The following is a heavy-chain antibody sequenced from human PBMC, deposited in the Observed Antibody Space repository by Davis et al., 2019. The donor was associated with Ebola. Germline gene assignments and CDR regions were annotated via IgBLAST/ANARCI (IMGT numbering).Heavy chain of an antibody. D-gene: IGHD3-10*01. J-gene: IGHJ4*02. V-gene: IGHV3-30*18. CDR3: AKRGATTGDFDY. CDR1: GFTFSSYG. Sequence: PGGSLRLSCAASGFTFSSYGMHWVRQAPGKGLEWVAVILSDGSNEYYVDSVKGRFTVSRDNSKNTLYLQMNSLRAEDTAVYYCAKRGATTGDFDYWGQGTLVTVSS. CDR2: ILSDGSNE.